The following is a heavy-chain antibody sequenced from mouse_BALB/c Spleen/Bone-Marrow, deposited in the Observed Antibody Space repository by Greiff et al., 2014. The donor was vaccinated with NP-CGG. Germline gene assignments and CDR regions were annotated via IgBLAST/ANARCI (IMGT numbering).Heavy chain of an antibody. CDR2: ISSGGSYT. Sequence: EVKLQESGGDLVKPGGSLKLSCAASGFTFSHFGMSWVRQTPDKRLEWVATISSGGSYTYYPDSLKGRFTISRDNAKNTLYLQMSSLKSEDTAMYYCASPHYCNSSPLWYFDVWGAGTTVTVSS. CDR1: GFTFSHFG. V-gene: IGHV5-6*01. CDR3: ASPHYCNSSPLWYFDV. J-gene: IGHJ1*01. D-gene: IGHD1-1*01.